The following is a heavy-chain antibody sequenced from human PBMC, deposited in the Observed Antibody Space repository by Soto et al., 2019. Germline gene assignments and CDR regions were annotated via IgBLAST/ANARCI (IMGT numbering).Heavy chain of an antibody. D-gene: IGHD1-26*01. CDR1: GFTISNNY. Sequence: GGSLRLSCAVSGFTISNNYMNWVRQAPGKGLEWVSVIYSIGPKYYADSVKGRFTISRDNSKNTLYLQMNSLRGDDTAVFYCGGAPPPPEWELLPGAFDVWGLGTMVTVSS. CDR2: IYSIGPK. V-gene: IGHV3-53*01. CDR3: GGAPPPPEWELLPGAFDV. J-gene: IGHJ3*01.